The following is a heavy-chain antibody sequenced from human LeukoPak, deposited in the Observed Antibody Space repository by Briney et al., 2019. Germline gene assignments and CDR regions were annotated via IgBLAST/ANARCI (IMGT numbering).Heavy chain of an antibody. CDR2: IYHSGST. CDR3: ARASLHFSSSGLGDAFDI. CDR1: GGSISSGGYY. Sequence: SQTLSLTCTVSGGSISSGGYYWSWIRQPPGKGLEWIGYIYHSGSTYYNPSLKSRVTISVDRSKNQFSLKLSSVTAADTAVYYCARASLHFSSSGLGDAFDIWGQGTMVTVSS. D-gene: IGHD6-6*01. J-gene: IGHJ3*02. V-gene: IGHV4-30-2*01.